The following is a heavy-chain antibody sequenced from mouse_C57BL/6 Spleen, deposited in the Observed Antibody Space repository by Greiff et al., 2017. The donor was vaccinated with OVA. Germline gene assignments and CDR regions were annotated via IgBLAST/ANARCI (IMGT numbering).Heavy chain of an antibody. Sequence: QVQLQQPGAELVRPGSSVKLSCKASGYTFTSYWMPWVKQRPIQGLEWIGNIDPSDSETPYNQKFKDKATLTVDKSSSTAYMQLSSLTSEDSAVYCCARSGGYDGGYFDVWGTGTTVTVSS. CDR3: ARSGGYDGGYFDV. CDR2: IDPSDSET. J-gene: IGHJ1*03. D-gene: IGHD2-2*01. V-gene: IGHV1-52*01. CDR1: GYTFTSYW.